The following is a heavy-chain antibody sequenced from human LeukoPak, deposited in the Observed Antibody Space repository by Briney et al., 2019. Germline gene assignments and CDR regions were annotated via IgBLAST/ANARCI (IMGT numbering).Heavy chain of an antibody. CDR2: LSSSGNT. CDR1: VGSIRSHY. Sequence: PSETLSLTCTVSVGSIRSHYWGWIRQPAGKGLEWIGRLSSSGNTQYNPSLKSRVAMSVDTSKNQLSLKLNSVIAADTAVYYCARDPSITVAGMGFDCWGQGTLVTVSS. J-gene: IGHJ4*02. D-gene: IGHD6-19*01. V-gene: IGHV4-4*07. CDR3: ARDPSITVAGMGFDC.